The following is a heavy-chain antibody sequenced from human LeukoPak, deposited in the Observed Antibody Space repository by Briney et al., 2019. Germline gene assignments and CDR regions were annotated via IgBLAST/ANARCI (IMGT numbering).Heavy chain of an antibody. J-gene: IGHJ3*02. V-gene: IGHV1-18*01. Sequence: GASVKVSCKASRSTFTTYGINWVRQAPGHGLEWMGGISAYNGNTNYAQKLQGRVNMTTDTSTSTAYMELRRLRSDDTAVYYCARDNVALVYCGGQCLDAFDIWGQGTMVTVSS. CDR3: ARDNVALVYCGGQCLDAFDI. CDR2: ISAYNGNT. CDR1: RSTFTTYG. D-gene: IGHD2-21*01.